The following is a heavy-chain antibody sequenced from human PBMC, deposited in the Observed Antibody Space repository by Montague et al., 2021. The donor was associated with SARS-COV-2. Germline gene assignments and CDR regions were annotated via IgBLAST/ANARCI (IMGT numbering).Heavy chain of an antibody. D-gene: IGHD3-9*01. CDR3: ASHRVRYLVLTGYSSHFDV. J-gene: IGHJ5*02. CDR2: IYYSRST. V-gene: IGHV4-59*08. CDR1: GGSISSYY. Sequence: SETLSLTCTVSGGSISSYYWSWIRQPPGKGLEWIGYIYYSRSTNYNPSLKSRVTISVDTSKNQFSLKVRSVTAADTAVYYCASHRVRYLVLTGYSSHFDVWGQGSLITVSS.